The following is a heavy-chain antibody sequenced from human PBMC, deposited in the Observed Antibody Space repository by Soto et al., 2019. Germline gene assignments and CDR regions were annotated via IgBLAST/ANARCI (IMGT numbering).Heavy chain of an antibody. J-gene: IGHJ4*02. CDR3: ARGNVLLWFGELLYPLFAY. CDR1: GYTFTGYY. Sequence: VASVKVSCKASGYTFTGYYMHWVRQAPGQGLEWMGWINPNSGGTNYAQKFQGWVTMTRDTSISTAYMELSRLRSDDTAVYYCARGNVLLWFGELLYPLFAYWGQGTLVTVSS. CDR2: INPNSGGT. D-gene: IGHD3-10*01. V-gene: IGHV1-2*04.